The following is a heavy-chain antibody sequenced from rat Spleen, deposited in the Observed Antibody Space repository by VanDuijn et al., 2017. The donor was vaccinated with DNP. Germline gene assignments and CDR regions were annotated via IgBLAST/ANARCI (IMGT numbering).Heavy chain of an antibody. CDR1: GFTFSNYW. J-gene: IGHJ2*01. V-gene: IGHV5-58*01. CDR2: INPDGSST. CDR3: ARPDY. Sequence: EVQLVESGGGLVQPGRSLKLSCVASGFTFSNYWMFWVRQAPGKGLEWVTSINPDGSSTYYRDSVKGRFTISRDNAKSTLYLQMDSLRSEDTATYYCARPDYWGQGVMVTVSS.